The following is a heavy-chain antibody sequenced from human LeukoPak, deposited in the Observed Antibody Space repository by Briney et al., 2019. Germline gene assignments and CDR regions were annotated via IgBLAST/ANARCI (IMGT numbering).Heavy chain of an antibody. J-gene: IGHJ3*02. V-gene: IGHV5-51*01. Sequence: GESLKISCKGFGYSFTCSWIGWVRQMPGKGLEWMGIIYPGDSDTRYSPSFQGHITISADKSISTAYLQWSSLKASDTAMYYCARHRDCSSTSCYTPNDAFDIWGQGTMVTVSS. D-gene: IGHD2-2*02. CDR3: ARHRDCSSTSCYTPNDAFDI. CDR2: IYPGDSDT. CDR1: GYSFTCSW.